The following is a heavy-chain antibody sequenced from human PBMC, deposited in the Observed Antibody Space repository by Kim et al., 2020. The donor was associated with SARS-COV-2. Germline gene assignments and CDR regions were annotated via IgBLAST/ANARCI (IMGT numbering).Heavy chain of an antibody. J-gene: IGHJ4*02. V-gene: IGHV4-59*01. D-gene: IGHD6-13*01. CDR3: AMGRRSSCYYFDY. Sequence: TPTLKSRVTISVDTSKSQFSLKLSSGTAADTAVYYCAMGRRSSCYYFDYWGQGTLVTVSS.